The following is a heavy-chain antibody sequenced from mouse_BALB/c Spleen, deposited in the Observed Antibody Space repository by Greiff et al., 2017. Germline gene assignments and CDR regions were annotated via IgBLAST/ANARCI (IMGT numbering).Heavy chain of an antibody. CDR2: INSDGGST. Sequence: EVQVVESGGGLVQPGESLKLSCESNEYEFPSHDMSWVRKTPEKRLELVAAINSDGGSTYYPDSVKGRFTISRDNAKNTLYLQMSSLKSEDTAMYYCARGQYGNFFDYWGQGTTLTVSS. D-gene: IGHD2-10*02. J-gene: IGHJ2*01. CDR3: ARGQYGNFFDY. CDR1: EYEFPSHD. V-gene: IGHV5-2*01.